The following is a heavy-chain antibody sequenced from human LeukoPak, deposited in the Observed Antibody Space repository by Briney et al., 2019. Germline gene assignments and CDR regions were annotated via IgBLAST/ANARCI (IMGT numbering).Heavy chain of an antibody. CDR3: TGGRGGGGY. D-gene: IGHD2-15*01. J-gene: IGHJ4*02. V-gene: IGHV1-2*02. Sequence: GASVKVSCKASGYTFTSYDINWVRQATGQGLEWMGWINPNSGGTNYAQKFQGRVAMTRDTSISTAYMELSRLRSDDTAVYYCTGGRGGGGYWGQGTLVTVSS. CDR1: GYTFTSYD. CDR2: INPNSGGT.